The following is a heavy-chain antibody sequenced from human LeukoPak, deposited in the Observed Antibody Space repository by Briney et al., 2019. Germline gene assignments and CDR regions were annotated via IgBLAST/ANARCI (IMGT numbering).Heavy chain of an antibody. CDR2: ISAYNGNT. V-gene: IGHV1-18*01. CDR3: ARVGFRGGNFYYYYYYMDV. D-gene: IGHD3-10*01. J-gene: IGHJ6*03. CDR1: GYTFTSYG. Sequence: GASVKVSCKASGYTFTSYGISWVRQAPGQGLEWMGWISAYNGNTNYAQKLQGRVTMTTDTSTSTAYMELRSLRSDDTAVYYCARVGFRGGNFYYYYYYMDVWGKGTTVTVSS.